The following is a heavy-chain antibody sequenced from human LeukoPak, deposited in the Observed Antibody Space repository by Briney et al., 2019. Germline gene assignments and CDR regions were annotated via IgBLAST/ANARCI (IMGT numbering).Heavy chain of an antibody. J-gene: IGHJ4*02. CDR3: ARGEHSVDS. V-gene: IGHV4-4*07. CDR1: GGAIRSHY. Sequence: SETLSLTCTVSGGAIRSHYWNWIRQPAGKGLEWIGRIYSSGYTNDNPFLKSRFTMSVDMSKNQFSLRLNSVTAADTAVYYCARGEHSVDSWGQGMLVTVSS. D-gene: IGHD1/OR15-1a*01. CDR2: IYSSGYT.